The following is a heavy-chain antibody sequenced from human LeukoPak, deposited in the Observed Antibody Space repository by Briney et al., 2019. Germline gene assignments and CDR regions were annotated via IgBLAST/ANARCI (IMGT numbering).Heavy chain of an antibody. J-gene: IGHJ6*03. CDR2: INPNSGNT. V-gene: IGHV1-8*03. Sequence: ASVKVSCKASGYTFTGFYIHWVRQAPGQGLEWMGWINPNSGNTGYAQKFQGRVTITRNTSISTAYMELSSLRSEDTAVYYCARAQGYYYYMDVWGKGTTVTVSS. CDR3: ARAQGYYYYMDV. CDR1: GYTFTGFY.